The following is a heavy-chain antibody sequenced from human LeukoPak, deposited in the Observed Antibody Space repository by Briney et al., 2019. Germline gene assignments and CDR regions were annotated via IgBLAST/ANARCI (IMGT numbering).Heavy chain of an antibody. D-gene: IGHD1-26*01. Sequence: PSETLSLTCTVSGGSISSGGYYWSWIRQHPGKGLEWIGYIYYSGSTYYNPSLKSRVTMSVDTSKNQFSLKLSSVTAADTAVYYCARDRIVGATTSGGWFDPWGQGTLVTVSS. CDR2: IYYSGST. CDR1: GGSISSGGYY. CDR3: ARDRIVGATTSGGWFDP. V-gene: IGHV4-31*03. J-gene: IGHJ5*02.